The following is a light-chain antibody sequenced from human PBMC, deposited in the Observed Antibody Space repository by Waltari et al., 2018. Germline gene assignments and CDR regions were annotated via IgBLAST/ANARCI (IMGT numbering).Light chain of an antibody. CDR3: QRRSNWNT. V-gene: IGKV3-11*01. CDR2: NAS. Sequence: ETVLTQSPVTLSLSPGEGATLSCKASQSVGSSLAWYQQKPGQAPRLLIYNASNRAAGIPARFSGSGSGTDFTLTISSLEPEDFAVYYCQRRSNWNTFGQGTKLEIK. CDR1: QSVGSS. J-gene: IGKJ2*01.